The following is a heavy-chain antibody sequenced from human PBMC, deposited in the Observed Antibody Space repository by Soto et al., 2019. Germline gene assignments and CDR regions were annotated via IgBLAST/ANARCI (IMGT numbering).Heavy chain of an antibody. V-gene: IGHV4-30-4*01. CDR2: IYYSGST. CDR3: AREWGSGYSDNWFDP. CDR1: GGSISSGDYY. J-gene: IGHJ5*02. D-gene: IGHD3-3*01. Sequence: KPSETLSLTCTVSGGSISSGDYYWSWIRQPPGKGLEWIGYIYYSGSTYYNPSLKSRVTISVDTSKNQFSLKLSSVTAADTAVYYCAREWGSGYSDNWFDPWGQGTLVTVSS.